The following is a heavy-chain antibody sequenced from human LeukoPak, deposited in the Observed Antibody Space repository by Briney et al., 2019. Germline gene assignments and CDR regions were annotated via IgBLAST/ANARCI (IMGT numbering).Heavy chain of an antibody. CDR2: ISGSGVST. V-gene: IGHV3-23*01. CDR1: GGSISSYY. CDR3: AKDQSSGWSRGGWFDP. D-gene: IGHD6-19*01. J-gene: IGHJ5*02. Sequence: ETLSLTCTVSGGSISSYYWSWIRQPPGKGLEWVSAISGSGVSTYYADSVKGRFTISRDNSKNTLYLQMNSLRAEDTAVYYCAKDQSSGWSRGGWFDPWGQGTLVTVSS.